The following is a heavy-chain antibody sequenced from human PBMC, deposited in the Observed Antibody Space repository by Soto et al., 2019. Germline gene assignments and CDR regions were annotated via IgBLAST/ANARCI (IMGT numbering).Heavy chain of an antibody. CDR3: TTARGTYGAEYFQH. D-gene: IGHD4-17*01. J-gene: IGHJ1*01. Sequence: TGGSLRLSCAASGSTFTNAWMSWVRQAPGKGLEWVGRIKSKTDGGTTDYAAPVKGRFTISRDDSKNTLYLQMNSLKTEDTAVYYCTTARGTYGAEYFQHWGQGTLVTVSS. V-gene: IGHV3-15*01. CDR1: GSTFTNAW. CDR2: IKSKTDGGTT.